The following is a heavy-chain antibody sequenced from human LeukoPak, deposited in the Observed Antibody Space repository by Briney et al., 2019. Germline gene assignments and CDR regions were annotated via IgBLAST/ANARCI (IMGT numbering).Heavy chain of an antibody. CDR2: INQDGSAM. Sequence: GGSLRLSCAASGFSLSSHWMSWVRQAPGKGLEWVANINQDGSAMYYVDSVKGRFTTSRDNAKNSMYLQMNSLRPEDTAVYYCARWDIRGTAHQLDYWGQGTLVTVSS. V-gene: IGHV3-7*01. D-gene: IGHD5-12*01. CDR3: ARWDIRGTAHQLDY. CDR1: GFSLSSHW. J-gene: IGHJ4*02.